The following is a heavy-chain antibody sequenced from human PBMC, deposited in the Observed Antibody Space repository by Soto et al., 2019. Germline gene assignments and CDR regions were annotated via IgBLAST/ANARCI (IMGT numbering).Heavy chain of an antibody. CDR3: AKDFRTTLRVWYFEY. J-gene: IGHJ4*02. V-gene: IGHV3-9*01. CDR1: GFTFDDYA. CDR2: ISWNSGSI. D-gene: IGHD4-4*01. Sequence: EVQLVESGGGLVQPGRSLRLSCAASGFTFDDYAMHWVRQAPGKGLEWVAGISWNSGSIGYADSVKGRFTISSDNAKNSLDLQMNSLRAEDTALYYCAKDFRTTLRVWYFEYLGQGTLVTVSS.